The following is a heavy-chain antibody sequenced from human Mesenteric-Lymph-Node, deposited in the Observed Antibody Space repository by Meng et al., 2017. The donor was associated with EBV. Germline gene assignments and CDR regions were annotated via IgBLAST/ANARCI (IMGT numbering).Heavy chain of an antibody. V-gene: IGHV1-18*01. CDR1: GYTFTNYG. J-gene: IGHJ4*01. Sequence: QVQLVQSGAEVKKPGASVKVSCKASGYTFTNYGINWGRQAPGQGIEWMGGISPYNGNKYSAQKFQGRVTMTTDTSTDTAYIELRSLRSDDTAVYSCARDGSGDGYTFDYWGQEPWSPAPQ. CDR3: ARDGSGDGYTFDY. CDR2: ISPYNGNK. D-gene: IGHD5-24*01.